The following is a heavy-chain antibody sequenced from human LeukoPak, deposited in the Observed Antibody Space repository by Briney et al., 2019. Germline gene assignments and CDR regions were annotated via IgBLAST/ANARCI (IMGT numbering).Heavy chain of an antibody. CDR3: ARLLVGATNDFDY. CDR1: GYTFTGYY. Sequence: GASVKVSCKASGYTFTGYYMHWVRQAPGQGLEWMGWINPNSGGTNYAQKFQGRDTMTRDTSISTAYMELSRLRSDDTAVYYCARLLVGATNDFDYWGQGTLVTVSS. D-gene: IGHD1-26*01. V-gene: IGHV1-2*02. CDR2: INPNSGGT. J-gene: IGHJ4*02.